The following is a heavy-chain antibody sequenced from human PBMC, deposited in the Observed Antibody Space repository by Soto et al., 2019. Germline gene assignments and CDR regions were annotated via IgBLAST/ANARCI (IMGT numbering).Heavy chain of an antibody. D-gene: IGHD3-22*01. V-gene: IGHV1-3*01. CDR3: ARDVESVDGSGSPYYMDV. J-gene: IGHJ6*03. Sequence: QVQLVQSGAEVKKPGASVKVSCKASGYTFTSYAMHWVRQAPGQRLEWMGWINAGNGNTKYSQKFQGRVTITRDTSASTAYMELSSLRSEDTAVYYCARDVESVDGSGSPYYMDVWGKGTTVTVSS. CDR1: GYTFTSYA. CDR2: INAGNGNT.